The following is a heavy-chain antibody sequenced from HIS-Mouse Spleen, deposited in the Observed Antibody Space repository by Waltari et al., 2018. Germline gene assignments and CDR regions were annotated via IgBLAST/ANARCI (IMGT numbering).Heavy chain of an antibody. CDR1: GGSISSSSYY. CDR2: IYYSGRP. Sequence: QLQLQESGPGLVKPSETLSLTCTVSGGSISSSSYYWGWIRQPPGKGLGWIGSIYYSGRPDYHPLLKSRVTISVDTSKNQFSLKLSSVTAADTAVYYCAREIPYSSSWYDWYFDLWGRGTLVTVSS. J-gene: IGHJ2*01. D-gene: IGHD6-13*01. CDR3: AREIPYSSSWYDWYFDL. V-gene: IGHV4-39*07.